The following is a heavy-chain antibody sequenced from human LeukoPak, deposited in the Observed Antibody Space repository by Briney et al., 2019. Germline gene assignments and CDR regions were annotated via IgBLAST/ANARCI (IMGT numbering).Heavy chain of an antibody. CDR3: ARERTSGKKEDPWYFDY. J-gene: IGHJ4*02. D-gene: IGHD3-10*01. Sequence: PSETLPLTCTVSGDSISSGGYYWSWVRQPPGKGLEWIGYIYHGGNTDYNPSLKSRVTISVDRSKNQFSLKLSSVTAADTAVYYCARERTSGKKEDPWYFDYWGQGTLVTVSS. V-gene: IGHV4-30-2*01. CDR1: GDSISSGGYY. CDR2: IYHGGNT.